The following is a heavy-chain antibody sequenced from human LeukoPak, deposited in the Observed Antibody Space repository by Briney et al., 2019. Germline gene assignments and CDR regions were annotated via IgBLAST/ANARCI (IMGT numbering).Heavy chain of an antibody. D-gene: IGHD3-10*01. Sequence: GGSLRLSCAASGFTSDDYAMHWVRHAPGKGLEWVSGVSWNSGSIGYADSVKGRFTISRDNAKNSLYLQMNSLRAEDTALYYCAKVLWYGSGPRYYYYGMDVWGQGTTVTVSS. CDR2: VSWNSGSI. CDR1: GFTSDDYA. V-gene: IGHV3-9*02. CDR3: AKVLWYGSGPRYYYYGMDV. J-gene: IGHJ6*02.